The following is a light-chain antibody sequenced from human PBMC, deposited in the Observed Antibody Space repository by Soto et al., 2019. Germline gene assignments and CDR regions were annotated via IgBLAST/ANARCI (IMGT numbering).Light chain of an antibody. CDR3: QQYDNWPYT. CDR1: QGISTF. CDR2: AAS. Sequence: IQLTQSPSSLSASIGDRVTITCRAGQGISTFLAWYQQTPRKAPKLLIYAASTLQSGVPSRFSGSGSGTDFTLTISSLQSEDFAVYFCQQYDNWPYTFGQGTKVDIK. J-gene: IGKJ2*01. V-gene: IGKV1-9*01.